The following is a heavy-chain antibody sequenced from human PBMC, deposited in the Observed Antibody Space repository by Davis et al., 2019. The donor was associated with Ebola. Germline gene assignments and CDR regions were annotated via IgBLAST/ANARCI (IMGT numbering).Heavy chain of an antibody. D-gene: IGHD5-18*01. Sequence: SETLSLTCAVYGGSFSGYYWSWIRQPPGKGLEWIGYIYYSGSTYYNPSLKSRVTISVDTSKNQFSLKLSSVTAADTAVYYCARMGLRGYSYGYDYWGQGTLVTVSS. CDR1: GGSFSGYY. V-gene: IGHV4-30-4*01. J-gene: IGHJ4*02. CDR3: ARMGLRGYSYGYDY. CDR2: IYYSGST.